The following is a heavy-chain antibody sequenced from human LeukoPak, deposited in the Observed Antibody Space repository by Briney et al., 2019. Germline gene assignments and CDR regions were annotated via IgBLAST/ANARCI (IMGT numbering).Heavy chain of an antibody. J-gene: IGHJ4*02. D-gene: IGHD3-3*01. V-gene: IGHV4-34*01. CDR2: INHSGST. CDR1: GGSFSGYY. Sequence: SETLSLTCAVYGGSFSGYYWSWIRQPPGKGLEWIGEINHSGSTNYNPSLKSRVTISVDTSKNQFSLKLSSVTAADTAIYYCHSRFLEWLLDYWGQGTLVTVSS. CDR3: HSRFLEWLLDY.